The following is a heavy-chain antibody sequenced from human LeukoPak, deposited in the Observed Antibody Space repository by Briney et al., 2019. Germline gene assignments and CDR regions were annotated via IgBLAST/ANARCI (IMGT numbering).Heavy chain of an antibody. CDR3: VSSYCSGGSCYSASGY. Sequence: GGSLRLSCAASGFTFSSYWMHWVREAQGTGLVWVSRINNDGSSTSYADSVKGRFTISRDNAKNTLYLQMNSLRAEDTAVYYCVSSYCSGGSCYSASGYWGQGTLVTVSS. D-gene: IGHD2-15*01. CDR2: INNDGSST. CDR1: GFTFSSYW. V-gene: IGHV3-74*01. J-gene: IGHJ4*02.